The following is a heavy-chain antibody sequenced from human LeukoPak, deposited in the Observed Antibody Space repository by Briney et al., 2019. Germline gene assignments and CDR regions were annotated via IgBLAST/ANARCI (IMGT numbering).Heavy chain of an antibody. V-gene: IGHV3-66*01. D-gene: IGHD5-18*01. CDR3: ARAVGTAMAQD. CDR1: GFTVSHNY. Sequence: PGGSLRLSCAGSGFTVSHNYMSWVRQAPGKGLEWVSVIYSDGSTYYADSVKGRFTISRDNSKNTLFLQMNSLRAEDTAVYYCARAVGTAMAQDWGQGTLVTVSS. J-gene: IGHJ4*02. CDR2: IYSDGST.